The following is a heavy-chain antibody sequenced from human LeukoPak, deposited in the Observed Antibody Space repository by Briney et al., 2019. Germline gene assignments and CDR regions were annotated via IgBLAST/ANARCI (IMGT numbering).Heavy chain of an antibody. CDR3: AKREVGVSKPFDY. D-gene: IGHD1-26*01. J-gene: IGHJ4*02. V-gene: IGHV3-23*01. CDR2: ITGSGGST. Sequence: GGSLRLSRAASGLTFSSYAMSWVRQAPGKGLEWVSAITGSGGSTNYADSVKGRFTISRDNSKNMMYLQMNSLRAEDTAVYYCAKREVGVSKPFDYWGQGTLVTVSS. CDR1: GLTFSSYA.